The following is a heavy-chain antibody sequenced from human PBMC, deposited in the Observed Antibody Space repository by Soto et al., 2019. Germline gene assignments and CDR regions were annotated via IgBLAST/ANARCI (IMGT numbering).Heavy chain of an antibody. V-gene: IGHV4-34*01. Sequence: SETLSLTCAVYGGSFSGYYWSWIRRPPGKGLEWIGEINHSGSTNYNPSLKSRVTISVDTSKNQFSLKLSSVTAADTAVYYCARGRPITMVRGVIITRWFDPWGQGTLVTVSS. CDR3: ARGRPITMVRGVIITRWFDP. J-gene: IGHJ5*02. CDR2: INHSGST. CDR1: GGSFSGYY. D-gene: IGHD3-10*01.